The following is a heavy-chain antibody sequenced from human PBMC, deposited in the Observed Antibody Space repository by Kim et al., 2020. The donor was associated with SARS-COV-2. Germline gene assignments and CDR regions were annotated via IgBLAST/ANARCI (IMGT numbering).Heavy chain of an antibody. CDR2: SGST. Sequence: SGSTNYTPSRKIRVTISVDTSKNQFSLKLSSVTAADTAVYYCARDSSSSLWGQGTLVTVSS. J-gene: IGHJ4*02. CDR3: ARDSSSSL. D-gene: IGHD6-6*01. V-gene: IGHV4-59*01.